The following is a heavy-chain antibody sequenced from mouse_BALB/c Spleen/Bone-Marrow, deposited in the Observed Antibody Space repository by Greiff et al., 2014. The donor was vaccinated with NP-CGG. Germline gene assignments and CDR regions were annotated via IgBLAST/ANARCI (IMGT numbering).Heavy chain of an antibody. CDR1: GFNIKDTY. CDR2: IDPANGNT. CDR3: AAYYYGSSQFAY. D-gene: IGHD1-1*01. Sequence: EVQLQQSGAELVKPGASVKLSCTASGFNIKDTYMHWVKQRPEQGLEWIGRIDPANGNTKYDPKFQGKATIPADTSSNTAYLQLSSLTSEDTAVYYCAAYYYGSSQFAYWGQGTLVTVSA. J-gene: IGHJ3*01. V-gene: IGHV14-3*02.